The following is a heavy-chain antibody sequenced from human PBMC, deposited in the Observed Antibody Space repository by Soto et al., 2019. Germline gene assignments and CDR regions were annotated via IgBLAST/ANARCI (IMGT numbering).Heavy chain of an antibody. CDR3: ARDRGIEVTEFIFEY. Sequence: ASFKISCEASAYTFTSYVIIWVRQAHGQGLEWMGWISAYNGNTNYAQKLQGRVTMTTDTSTSTAYMELRSLRSDDTAVYYCARDRGIEVTEFIFEYWVQGSLVTGFS. V-gene: IGHV1-18*01. J-gene: IGHJ4*02. D-gene: IGHD1-26*01. CDR2: ISAYNGNT. CDR1: AYTFTSYV.